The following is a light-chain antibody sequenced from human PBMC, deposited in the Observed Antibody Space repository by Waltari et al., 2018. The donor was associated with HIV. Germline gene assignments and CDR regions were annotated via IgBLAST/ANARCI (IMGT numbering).Light chain of an antibody. CDR2: KDT. J-gene: IGLJ2*01. CDR1: ALPKQY. V-gene: IGLV3-25*03. Sequence: SSELTQPPSVSVFPGQTARLTCSGDALPKQYAYWYQQKQGQAPLLGIYKDTDRPSGIPERFSGSSAGTTVTLTISGVQAEDEADYYCQSEDRSATYVIVGGGTKLTVL. CDR3: QSEDRSATYVI.